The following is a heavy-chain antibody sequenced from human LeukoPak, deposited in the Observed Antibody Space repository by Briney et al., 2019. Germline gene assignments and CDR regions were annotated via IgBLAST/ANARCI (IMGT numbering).Heavy chain of an antibody. Sequence: PSETLSLTCTVSGGCISSYYWSWIRQPAGKGLEWIGGIYTSGSTNYNPSLKSRVTMSVDTSKNQFSLKLSSVTAADTAVYYCARDPPLYYYDSRDYMDVWGKGTTVTVSS. CDR1: GGCISSYY. CDR2: IYTSGST. D-gene: IGHD3-22*01. CDR3: ARDPPLYYYDSRDYMDV. V-gene: IGHV4-4*07. J-gene: IGHJ6*03.